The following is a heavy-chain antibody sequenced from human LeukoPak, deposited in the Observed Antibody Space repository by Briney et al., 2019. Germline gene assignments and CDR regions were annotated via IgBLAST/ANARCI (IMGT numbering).Heavy chain of an antibody. CDR3: AKAGVLLWFGESLMDV. CDR1: GFTLRTYP. Sequence: GGSLRLSCSASGFTLRTYPMSWVRQAPGKGLEWVSAISGSGGSTYYADSVKGRFTISRDNSKNTLYLQMNSLRAEDTAVYYCAKAGVLLWFGESLMDVWGKGTTVTVSS. V-gene: IGHV3-23*01. J-gene: IGHJ6*03. D-gene: IGHD3-10*01. CDR2: ISGSGGST.